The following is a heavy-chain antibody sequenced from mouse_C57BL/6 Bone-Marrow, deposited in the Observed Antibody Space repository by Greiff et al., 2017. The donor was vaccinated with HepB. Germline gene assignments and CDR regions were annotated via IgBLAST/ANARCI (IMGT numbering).Heavy chain of an antibody. J-gene: IGHJ2*01. CDR3: ARHYYDYDGYFDY. CDR1: GYTFTSYW. CDR2: IDPSDSYT. D-gene: IGHD2-4*01. Sequence: QVQLQQPGAELVMPGASVKLSCKASGYTFTSYWMHWVKHRPGQGLEWIGEIDPSDSYTNYNQKFKGKSTLTVDKSSSTAYMQLSSLTSEDSAVYYCARHYYDYDGYFDYWGQGTTLTVSS. V-gene: IGHV1-69*01.